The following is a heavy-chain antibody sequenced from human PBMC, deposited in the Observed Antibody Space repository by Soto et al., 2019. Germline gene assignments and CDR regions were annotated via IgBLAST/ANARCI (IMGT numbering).Heavy chain of an antibody. CDR3: ARAGGLGAVAVDY. CDR2: IYHRGST. V-gene: IGHV4-30-2*01. CDR1: GGSISSGGYS. D-gene: IGHD6-19*01. Sequence: QLQLQECGSGLVKPSQTLSLTCAVSGGSISSGGYSWSWMRQPPGKGLEWIGYIYHRGSTYYNPAHKRRVTISVARSKTQFSLKLSSVTAADTAVYYCARAGGLGAVAVDYWGQGTLVTVSS. J-gene: IGHJ4*02.